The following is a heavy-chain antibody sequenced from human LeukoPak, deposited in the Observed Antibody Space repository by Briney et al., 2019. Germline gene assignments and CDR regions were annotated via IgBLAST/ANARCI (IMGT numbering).Heavy chain of an antibody. CDR2: IKTDGSQI. CDR3: ARDLNWETY. D-gene: IGHD7-27*01. CDR1: GFTFSSYG. J-gene: IGHJ4*02. Sequence: GGSLRLSCAASGFTFSSYGMHWVRQAPGKGLEWVANIKTDGSQIYYVDSVKGRFTISRDNAKNSLYLQMNSLRAEDTAVYYCARDLNWETYWGQGTLVSVSS. V-gene: IGHV3-7*01.